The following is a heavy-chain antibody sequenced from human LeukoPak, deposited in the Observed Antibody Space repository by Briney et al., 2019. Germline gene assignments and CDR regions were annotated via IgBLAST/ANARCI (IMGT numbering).Heavy chain of an antibody. D-gene: IGHD3-22*01. CDR3: ARESSAVAHTMMRDWLDP. CDR2: INHRGRT. J-gene: IGHJ5*02. V-gene: IGHV4-38-2*02. Sequence: SETLSLTCDVSSYSINFGHLWGWIRQPPGKGLEWIASINHRGRTYYTPSLKSRVTISVDTLKNQFSLKVTSVTAEATDMYFCARESSAVAHTMMRDWLDPWGQGTLITVSS. CDR1: SYSINFGHL.